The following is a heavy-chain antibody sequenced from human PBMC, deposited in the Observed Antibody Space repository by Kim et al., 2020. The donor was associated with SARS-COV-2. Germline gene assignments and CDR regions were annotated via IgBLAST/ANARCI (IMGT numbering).Heavy chain of an antibody. CDR3: ARDREDGGNSSPGMDV. V-gene: IGHV3-53*01. CDR1: GFTVSSNY. D-gene: IGHD2-21*02. J-gene: IGHJ6*02. Sequence: GGSLRLSCAASGFTVSSNYMSWVRQAPGKGLEWVSVIYSGGSTYYADSVKGRFTISRDNSKNTLYLQMNSLRAEDTAVYYCARDREDGGNSSPGMDVWGQGTTVTVSS. CDR2: IYSGGST.